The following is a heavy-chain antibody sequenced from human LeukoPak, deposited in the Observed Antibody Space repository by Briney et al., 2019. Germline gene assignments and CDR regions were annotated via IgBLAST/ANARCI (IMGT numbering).Heavy chain of an antibody. CDR1: GFTFGDYA. CDR2: IRSKTHGGTT. Sequence: GGSLRLSCTASGFTFGDYAMSRFRQAPGKGLEWVSFIRSKTHGGTTEYAASVKGRFIISRDDSKSIAYLQMNSLKTEDTAVYYCTRGVVPAAVAYWGQGTLVTVSS. J-gene: IGHJ4*02. V-gene: IGHV3-49*03. D-gene: IGHD2-2*01. CDR3: TRGVVPAAVAY.